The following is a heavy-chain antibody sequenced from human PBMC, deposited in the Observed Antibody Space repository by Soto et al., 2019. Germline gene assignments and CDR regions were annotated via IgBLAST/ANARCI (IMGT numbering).Heavy chain of an antibody. J-gene: IGHJ4*02. CDR1: GFTFSSYG. CDR3: ARDRVGAGNEGYFDY. CDR2: IWYDGSNK. Sequence: QVQLVESGGGVVQPGRSLRLSCAASGFTFSSYGMHWVRQAPGKGLEWVAVIWYDGSNKYYADSVKGRFTISRDNSKNTLYLQMNSLRAEDTAVYYCARDRVGAGNEGYFDYCGQGTLVTVSS. V-gene: IGHV3-33*01. D-gene: IGHD6-13*01.